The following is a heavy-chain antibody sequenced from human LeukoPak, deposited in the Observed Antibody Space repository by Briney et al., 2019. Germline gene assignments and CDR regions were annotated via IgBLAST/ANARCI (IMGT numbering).Heavy chain of an antibody. CDR2: ISGSGGST. CDR3: ATSDSSSSDYHYYFYMDV. D-gene: IGHD6-6*01. J-gene: IGHJ6*03. CDR1: GFTFSSYA. Sequence: GGSLRLSCAASGFTFSSYAMSWVRQAPGKGLEWVSAISGSGGSTYYADSVKGRFTISRDNSKNTLYLQMNSLRAEDTAVYYCATSDSSSSDYHYYFYMDVWGKGTTVTVSS. V-gene: IGHV3-23*01.